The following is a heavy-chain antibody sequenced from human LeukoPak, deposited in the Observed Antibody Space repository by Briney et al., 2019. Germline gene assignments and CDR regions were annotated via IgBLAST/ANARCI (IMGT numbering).Heavy chain of an antibody. CDR1: GFTFSNYA. J-gene: IGHJ4*02. D-gene: IGHD1-26*01. V-gene: IGHV3-23*01. CDR3: AKPTLLSGSYSAFDY. Sequence: GGSLRLSCAASGFTFSNYAMSWARQASGKGLEWVSSISGGGDNTYFADSVRGRFTISRDNSKNTLYLQMSSLRAEDTAIYYCAKPTLLSGSYSAFDYWGQGTLVTVSS. CDR2: ISGGGDNT.